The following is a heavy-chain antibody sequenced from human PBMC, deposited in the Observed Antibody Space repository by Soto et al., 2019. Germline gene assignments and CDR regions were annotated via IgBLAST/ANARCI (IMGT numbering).Heavy chain of an antibody. D-gene: IGHD3-3*01. V-gene: IGHV1-3*01. J-gene: IGHJ4*02. Sequence: QVQLLQSGAEVKKPGASVKVSCKASGYTFTTYAIHWVRQAPGQRLEWMGWINAESGNTKYSQKFQGRVTITTDTSASTAYMEMSSLRSEDTAVYYCARDIFGLLTIGDSDFWGQGTLVTVSS. CDR3: ARDIFGLLTIGDSDF. CDR2: INAESGNT. CDR1: GYTFTTYA.